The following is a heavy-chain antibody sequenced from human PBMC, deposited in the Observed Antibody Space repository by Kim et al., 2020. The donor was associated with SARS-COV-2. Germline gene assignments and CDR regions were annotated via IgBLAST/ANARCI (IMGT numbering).Heavy chain of an antibody. CDR2: IYYSGST. CDR1: GGSISSGGYY. J-gene: IGHJ4*02. Sequence: SETLSLTCTVSGGSISSGGYYWSWIRQHPGKGLEWIGYIYYSGSTYYNPSLKSRVTISVDTSKNQFSLKLSSVTAADTAVYYCVGTHEKEYNWNGGWDIVTKGPFDYWGQGTLVTVSS. CDR3: VGTHEKEYNWNGGWDIVTKGPFDY. V-gene: IGHV4-31*03. D-gene: IGHD1-20*01.